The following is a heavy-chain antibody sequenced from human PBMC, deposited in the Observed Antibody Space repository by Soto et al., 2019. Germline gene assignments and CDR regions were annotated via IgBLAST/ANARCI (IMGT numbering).Heavy chain of an antibody. CDR2: INSDGSST. Sequence: GGSLRLSCAASGFTFSSYLMHWVRQAPGKGLVWVSRINSDGSSTSYADSVKGRFTISRDNAKNTLYLQMNSLRAEDTAVYYCATLASVQLERYDYWGQGTLVTVSS. CDR3: ATLASVQLERYDY. CDR1: GFTFSSYL. V-gene: IGHV3-74*01. J-gene: IGHJ4*02. D-gene: IGHD1-1*01.